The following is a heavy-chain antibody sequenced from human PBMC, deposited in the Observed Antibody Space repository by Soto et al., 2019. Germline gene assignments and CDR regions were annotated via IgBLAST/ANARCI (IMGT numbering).Heavy chain of an antibody. J-gene: IGHJ4*02. CDR2: VSGDTGNT. CDR1: GFTFRSYA. Sequence: GGSLRLSCAGSGFTFRSYAMTWVRQAPGKGLEWVSTVSGDTGNTHYADSVKGRFTISRDNSKNTLYLQMSGLRAEDTAVYYCAKRRYSTTPGAFGFWGQGTLVTVSS. CDR3: AKRRYSTTPGAFGF. D-gene: IGHD1-26*01. V-gene: IGHV3-23*01.